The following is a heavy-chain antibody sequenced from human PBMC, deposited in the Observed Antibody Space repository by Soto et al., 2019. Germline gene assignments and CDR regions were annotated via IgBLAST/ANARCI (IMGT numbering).Heavy chain of an antibody. J-gene: IGHJ6*02. CDR1: GYTFTSYD. CDR3: ARGRITMVRGSSQDGGMDV. D-gene: IGHD3-10*01. CDR2: MNPNSGNT. Sequence: ASVKVSCKASGYTFTSYDINWVRQATGQGLEWMGWMNPNSGNTGYAQKFQGRGTMTRNTSISTAYMELSSLRSEDTAVYYCARGRITMVRGSSQDGGMDVWGQGTTVTVSS. V-gene: IGHV1-8*01.